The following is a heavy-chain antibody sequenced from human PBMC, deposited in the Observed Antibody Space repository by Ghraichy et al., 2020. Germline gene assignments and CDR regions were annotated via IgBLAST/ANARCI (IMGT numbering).Heavy chain of an antibody. CDR3: TRSGWYFDY. CDR2: IRSKAYGGTT. J-gene: IGHJ4*02. CDR1: GFTFGDYA. D-gene: IGHD6-19*01. Sequence: GGSLRLSCTASGFTFGDYAMSWVRQAPGKGLEWVGFIRSKAYGGTTEYAASVKGRFTISRDDSKSIAYLQMNSLKTEDTAVYYCTRSGWYFDYWGQGTLVTVSS. V-gene: IGHV3-49*04.